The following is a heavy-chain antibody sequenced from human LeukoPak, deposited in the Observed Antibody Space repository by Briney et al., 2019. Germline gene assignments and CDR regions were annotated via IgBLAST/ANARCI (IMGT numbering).Heavy chain of an antibody. V-gene: IGHV4-34*01. D-gene: IGHD3-10*01. CDR3: ASESSGRGFDH. CDR1: GGSFSGYY. J-gene: IGHJ4*02. Sequence: SETLSLTCAVYGGSFSGYYWSWIRQPPGKGLEWIGEINHSGSTNYNPSLKSRVTISVDTSKNQFSLKLSSVTAADTAVYYCASESSGRGFDHWGQGTLVTVSS. CDR2: INHSGST.